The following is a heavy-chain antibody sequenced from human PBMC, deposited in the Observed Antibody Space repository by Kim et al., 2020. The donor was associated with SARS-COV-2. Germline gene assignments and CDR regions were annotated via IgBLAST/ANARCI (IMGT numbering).Heavy chain of an antibody. Sequence: SETLSLTCAVYGGSFSGYYWSWIRQPPGKGLEWIGEINHSGSTNYNPSLKSRVTISVDTSKNQFSLKLSSVTAADTAVYYCARGWGIGSFSGPYYYGMDVWGQGTTVTVAS. V-gene: IGHV4-34*01. CDR2: INHSGST. J-gene: IGHJ6*02. CDR1: GGSFSGYY. D-gene: IGHD6-13*01. CDR3: ARGWGIGSFSGPYYYGMDV.